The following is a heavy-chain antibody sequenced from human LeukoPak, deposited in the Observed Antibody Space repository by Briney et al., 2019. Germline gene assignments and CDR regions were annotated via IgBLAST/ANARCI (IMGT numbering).Heavy chain of an antibody. D-gene: IGHD3-22*01. CDR2: INSDGSST. CDR1: GFTFSSYW. Sequence: GGSLRLSCAASGFTFSSYWMHWVRQAPGKGLVWVSRINSDGSSTSYADSVKGRSTISRDNAKNTLYLQMNSLRAEDTAVYYCAREDSGYYVGPFDYWGQGTLVTVSS. V-gene: IGHV3-74*01. J-gene: IGHJ4*02. CDR3: AREDSGYYVGPFDY.